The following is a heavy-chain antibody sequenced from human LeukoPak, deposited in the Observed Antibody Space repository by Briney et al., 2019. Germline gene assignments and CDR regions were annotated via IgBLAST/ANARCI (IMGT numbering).Heavy chain of an antibody. CDR3: ARDSQPLGWFDP. J-gene: IGHJ5*02. CDR2: INPNSGGT. Sequence: GASVKVSCKASGYTFTGYYMHWVRQAPGQGLEWMGWINPNSGGTDYAQKFQGRVTMTRDTSISTAYMELSRLRSDDTAVYYCARDSQPLGWFDPWGQGTLVTVSS. V-gene: IGHV1-2*02. D-gene: IGHD2-2*01. CDR1: GYTFTGYY.